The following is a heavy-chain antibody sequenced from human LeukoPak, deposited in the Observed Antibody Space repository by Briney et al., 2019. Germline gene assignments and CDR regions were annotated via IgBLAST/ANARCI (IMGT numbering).Heavy chain of an antibody. CDR2: IYYSGST. D-gene: IGHD3-9*01. V-gene: IGHV4-59*01. Sequence: PSETLSLTCTVSGGSISSYYWSWIRQPPGKGLEGIGYIYYSGSTNYNPSLKSRDTISVDTSKNQFSLQLSSVTAADTAVYYCARGNDILTGYYFDYWGQGTLVTVSS. CDR1: GGSISSYY. J-gene: IGHJ4*02. CDR3: ARGNDILTGYYFDY.